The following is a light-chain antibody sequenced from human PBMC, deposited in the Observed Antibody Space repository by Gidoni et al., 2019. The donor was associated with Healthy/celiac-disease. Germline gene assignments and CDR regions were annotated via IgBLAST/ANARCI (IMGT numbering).Light chain of an antibody. J-gene: IGKJ2*01. V-gene: IGKV3-15*01. CDR2: GAS. Sequence: VMTQSPATLSVSPGERATLSCRASQSVSSNLAWYQQKPGQAPRLLIYGASTRATGIPARFSGSGSGTEFTLTISSLQSEDFAVYYCQQYNNWPPLYTFGQGTKLEIK. CDR3: QQYNNWPPLYT. CDR1: QSVSSN.